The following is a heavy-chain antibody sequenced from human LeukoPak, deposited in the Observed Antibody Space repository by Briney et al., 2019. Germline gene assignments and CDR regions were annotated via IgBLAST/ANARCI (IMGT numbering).Heavy chain of an antibody. CDR1: GGSISSYY. CDR2: IYYSGST. D-gene: IGHD3-22*01. Sequence: PSETLSLTCTVSGGSISSYYWSWIRQPPGKGLEWIGYIYYSGSTNYNPSLKSRFTISVDTSKNQFSLKLSSVTAADTAVYYCAGLHYYDSSGYDSYWYFDLWGRGTLVTVSS. J-gene: IGHJ2*01. CDR3: AGLHYYDSSGYDSYWYFDL. V-gene: IGHV4-59*01.